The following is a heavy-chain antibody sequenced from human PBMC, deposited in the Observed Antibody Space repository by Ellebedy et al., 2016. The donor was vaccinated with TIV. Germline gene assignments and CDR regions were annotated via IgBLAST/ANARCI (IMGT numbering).Heavy chain of an antibody. CDR3: AKDYRGSDPLFDY. J-gene: IGHJ4*02. Sequence: GGSLRLSCAASGFTFNKYAMAWVRQAPGKGLEWVSTITGPADITLYADSVKGRFTISRDDSKNTLYLQINSLRVEDTAIYYCAKDYRGSDPLFDYWGQGTLVTVSS. CDR1: GFTFNKYA. D-gene: IGHD1-26*01. V-gene: IGHV3-23*01. CDR2: ITGPADIT.